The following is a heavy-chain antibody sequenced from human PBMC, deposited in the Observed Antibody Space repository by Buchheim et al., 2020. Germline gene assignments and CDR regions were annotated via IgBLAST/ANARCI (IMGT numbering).Heavy chain of an antibody. Sequence: EVRPLQSGGGVVQPGGSLRLSCVISGLASTSYGVSWVRQAPGKGLEWVAGIESGGSTYYPDSVKGRLAIYRETSKNTLFLKMHSLRAEDTAVYFCAKHPVKFDTWGQGTL. CDR3: AKHPVKFDT. CDR1: GLASTSYG. V-gene: IGHV3-23*01. CDR2: IESGGST. J-gene: IGHJ5*02.